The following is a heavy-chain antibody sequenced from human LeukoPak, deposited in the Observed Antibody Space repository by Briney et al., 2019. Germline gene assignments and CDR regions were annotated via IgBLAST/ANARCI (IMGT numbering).Heavy chain of an antibody. CDR1: GYTFTSYY. Sequence: ASVKVSCKASGYTFTSYYMHWVRQAPGQGLEWMGRINPSGGSTSYAQKFQGRVTMTRDTSTSTVYMELSSLRSEDTAVYYCARRFGGSGCYGVGDYWGQGTLVTVSS. J-gene: IGHJ4*02. V-gene: IGHV1-46*01. CDR3: ARRFGGSGCYGVGDY. CDR2: INPSGGST. D-gene: IGHD6-19*01.